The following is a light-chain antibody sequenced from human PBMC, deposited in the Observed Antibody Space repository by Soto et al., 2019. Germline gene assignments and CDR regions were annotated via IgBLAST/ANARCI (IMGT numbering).Light chain of an antibody. J-gene: IGKJ1*01. CDR3: QQCIDWPRT. V-gene: IGKV3-15*01. CDR1: QSVDNR. Sequence: EIVMTQSPATLSVSPGERATLSCRASQSVDNRLAWYQHTPGQPPRLLIYGATYRATGVPAKFSGSGSGTEFTLTITSLQSEDFALYYCQQCIDWPRTFGQGTKVDI. CDR2: GAT.